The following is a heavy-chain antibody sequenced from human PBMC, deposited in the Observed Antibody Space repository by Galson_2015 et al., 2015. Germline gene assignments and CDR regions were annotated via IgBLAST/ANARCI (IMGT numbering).Heavy chain of an antibody. CDR3: AKDLQMSR. CDR2: IGSGGDTT. CDR1: GFTLSSSA. D-gene: IGHD5-24*01. V-gene: IGHV3-23*01. Sequence: SLRLSCAASGFTLSSSAMSWVRQAPGKGLDWVSTIGSGGDTTYYADSVKGRFTISRDNSKNTLYLQMNSLRAEDTAVYYCAKDLQMSRWGQGTLVTVSS. J-gene: IGHJ4*02.